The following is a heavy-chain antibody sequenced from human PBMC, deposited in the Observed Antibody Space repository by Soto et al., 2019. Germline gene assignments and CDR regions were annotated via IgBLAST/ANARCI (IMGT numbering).Heavy chain of an antibody. V-gene: IGHV3-23*01. J-gene: IGHJ6*03. CDR1: GFTFSSYA. D-gene: IGHD3-16*02. CDR3: AKGPRRVLSLYDLNYYHYMDV. CDR2: ISGSGGST. Sequence: GGSLRLSCAASGFTFSSYAMSWVRQAPGKGLEWVSAISGSGGSTYYADSVKGRFTISRDNSKNTLYLQMNSLRAEDTAVYYFAKGPRRVLSLYDLNYYHYMDVWGKGTRVTVSS.